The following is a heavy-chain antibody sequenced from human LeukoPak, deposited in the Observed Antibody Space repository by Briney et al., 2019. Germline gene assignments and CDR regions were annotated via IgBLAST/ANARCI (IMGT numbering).Heavy chain of an antibody. V-gene: IGHV3-21*01. CDR3: ARVTSPYYFDS. Sequence: GGSLRLSCAASGFTFSTYGMNWVRHAPGKGLEWVSSISSGGTYLNYADSVKGRFTISRDNAKNSLYLQMNSLRAEDTAVYYCARVTSPYYFDSWGQGTLVTVSS. J-gene: IGHJ4*02. CDR2: ISSGGTYL. D-gene: IGHD2-2*01. CDR1: GFTFSTYG.